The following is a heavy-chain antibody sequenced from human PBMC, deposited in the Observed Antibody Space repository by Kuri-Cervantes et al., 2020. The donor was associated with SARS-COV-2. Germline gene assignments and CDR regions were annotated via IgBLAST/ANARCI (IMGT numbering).Heavy chain of an antibody. V-gene: IGHV3-21*01. Sequence: GGSLRLSCAASGFTFSSYNMNWVRQAPGKGLEWISSISSSSSYIFYADSVKGRFTISRDNAKNSLYLQMNSLRAEDTAVYYCASSGSPYYYYGMDVWGQGTTVTVSS. CDR3: ASSGSPYYYYGMDV. CDR1: GFTFSSYN. D-gene: IGHD1-26*01. J-gene: IGHJ6*02. CDR2: ISSSSSYI.